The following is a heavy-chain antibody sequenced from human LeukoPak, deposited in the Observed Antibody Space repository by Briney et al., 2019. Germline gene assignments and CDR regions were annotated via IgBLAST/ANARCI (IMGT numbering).Heavy chain of an antibody. Sequence: PSETLSLTCTVSGGSISSGSYYWGWIRQPPGKGLEWIGSIYYSGSTYYNPSLKSRVTISVDTSKNQFSLKLSSVTAADTAVYYCANQGSSASEYWGQGTLVTVSS. CDR1: GGSISSGSYY. CDR2: IYYSGST. J-gene: IGHJ4*02. D-gene: IGHD6-6*01. V-gene: IGHV4-39*01. CDR3: ANQGSSASEY.